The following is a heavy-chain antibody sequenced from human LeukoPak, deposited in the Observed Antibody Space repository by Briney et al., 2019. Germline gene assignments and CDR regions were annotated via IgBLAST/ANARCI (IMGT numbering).Heavy chain of an antibody. CDR1: GVTFSTYS. J-gene: IGHJ4*02. CDR2: ITGSSSTI. CDR3: ARRFDS. Sequence: EGSLRLSCAASGVTFSTYSMNWVRQAPGKGLEWVSYITGSSSTIYYADSVKGRFTISRDNAKNSLYLQMNSLRAEDTAVYYCARRFDSWGQGTLVTVSS. V-gene: IGHV3-48*01.